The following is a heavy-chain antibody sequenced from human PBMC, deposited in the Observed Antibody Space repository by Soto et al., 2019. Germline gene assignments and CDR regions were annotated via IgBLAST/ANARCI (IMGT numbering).Heavy chain of an antibody. D-gene: IGHD3-10*01. J-gene: IGHJ4*02. CDR3: ATPWFGDGDY. CDR2: IYYSGST. V-gene: IGHV4-39*01. Sequence: QLQLQESGPGLVKPSETLSLTCTVSGGSISSSSYYWGWIRQPPGNGLEWIGSIYYSGSTHYNPSLKSRVTISVDTSKNQFSLKLSSVTAADTAVYYCATPWFGDGDYWGQGTLVTVSS. CDR1: GGSISSSSYY.